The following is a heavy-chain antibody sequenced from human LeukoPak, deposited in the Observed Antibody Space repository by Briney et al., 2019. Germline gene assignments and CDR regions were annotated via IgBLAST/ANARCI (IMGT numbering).Heavy chain of an antibody. Sequence: ASVKVSSKPSGYTFTGYYMHWLRQAPGQGLEWMGWINPNSGGTNYAQKFQGRVTMTRDTSISTAYMELSRLRSDDTAVYYCARVEMATIGALDYWGQGTLVTVSS. D-gene: IGHD5-24*01. CDR3: ARVEMATIGALDY. CDR1: GYTFTGYY. J-gene: IGHJ4*02. V-gene: IGHV1-2*02. CDR2: INPNSGGT.